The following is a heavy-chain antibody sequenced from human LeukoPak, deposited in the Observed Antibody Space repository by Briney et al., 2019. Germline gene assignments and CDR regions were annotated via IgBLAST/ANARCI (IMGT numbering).Heavy chain of an antibody. V-gene: IGHV4-34*01. Sequence: SETLSLTCAVYGGSFSGPFWSWIRQPSGKGLEWIGDINHSGSTNYNPSLRSRVTISVDTSKSQFSLNLSSVTAADTAVYYCASRLWFGERRFDPWGQGTLVTVSS. CDR2: INHSGST. J-gene: IGHJ5*02. CDR1: GGSFSGPF. D-gene: IGHD3-10*01. CDR3: ASRLWFGERRFDP.